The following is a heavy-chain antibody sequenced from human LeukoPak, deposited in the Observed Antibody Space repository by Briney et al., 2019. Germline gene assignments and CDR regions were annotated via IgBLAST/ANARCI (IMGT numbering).Heavy chain of an antibody. V-gene: IGHV4-30-4*01. Sequence: SETLSLTCTVSGGSISNTDSYWNWIRQPPGKGLEWIGFISYSGNTYSTPSLESRLTISIDTAKNQFSLSLSSVTAADTAVYFCAREIVSSYYYNGMDVWGQGATVTVSS. CDR3: AREIVSSYYYNGMDV. CDR1: GGSISNTDSY. CDR2: ISYSGNT. D-gene: IGHD5/OR15-5a*01. J-gene: IGHJ6*02.